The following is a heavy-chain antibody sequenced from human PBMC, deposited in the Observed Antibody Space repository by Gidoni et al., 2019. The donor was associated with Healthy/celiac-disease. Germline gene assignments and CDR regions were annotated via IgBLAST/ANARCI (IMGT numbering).Heavy chain of an antibody. D-gene: IGHD1-7*01. CDR1: GFTFSSYA. J-gene: IGHJ4*02. Sequence: EVQLLESGGGLVQPGGSLRLSCAASGFTFSSYAMSWVRQAPGKGLGWVSAISGSGGSTYYADSVKGRFTISRDNSKNTLYLQMNSLRAEDTAVYYCAKARYNWNYCTDYWGQGTLVTVSS. V-gene: IGHV3-23*01. CDR2: ISGSGGST. CDR3: AKARYNWNYCTDY.